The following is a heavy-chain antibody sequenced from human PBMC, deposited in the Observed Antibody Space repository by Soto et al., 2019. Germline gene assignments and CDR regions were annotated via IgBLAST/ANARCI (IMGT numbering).Heavy chain of an antibody. CDR3: AREGYSYGNWFDP. CDR1: GGSVSSGSYY. D-gene: IGHD5-18*01. V-gene: IGHV4-61*01. CDR2: IYYSGST. J-gene: IGHJ5*02. Sequence: PSETLSLTCTVSGGSVSSGSYYWSWIRQPPGKGLEWIGYIYYSGSTNYNPSLKSRVTISVDTSKNQFSLKLSSVTAADTAVYYCAREGYSYGNWFDPWGQGTLVTV.